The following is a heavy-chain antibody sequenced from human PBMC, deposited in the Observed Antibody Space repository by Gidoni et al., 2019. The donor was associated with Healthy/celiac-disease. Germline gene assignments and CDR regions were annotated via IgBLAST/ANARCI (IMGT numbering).Heavy chain of an antibody. Sequence: VQLVQSGAEVKTPGSSVKVSCKASGGTFSSYAISWVRQAPGQGLEWMGGIIPIFGTANYAQKFQGRVTITADESTSTAYMELSSLRSEDTAVYYCARAPRMITFGGVIVIGGIDYWGQGTLVTVSS. V-gene: IGHV1-69*01. D-gene: IGHD3-16*02. CDR3: ARAPRMITFGGVIVIGGIDY. CDR1: GGTFSSYA. CDR2: IIPIFGTA. J-gene: IGHJ4*02.